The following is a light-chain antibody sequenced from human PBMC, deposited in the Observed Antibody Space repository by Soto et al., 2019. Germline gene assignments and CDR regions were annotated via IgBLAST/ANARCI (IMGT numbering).Light chain of an antibody. CDR2: EVN. V-gene: IGLV2-8*01. Sequence: SLTQPPSASGSPGESVAISCTGTISDVGGYNYVSWYQQHPGKAPKLMIYEVNKRPSGVPDRFSGSKSGNTASLTVSGLQAEHAADYSCSSYAGSSNVFGTGTKVTVL. CDR3: SSYAGSSNV. J-gene: IGLJ1*01. CDR1: ISDVGGYNY.